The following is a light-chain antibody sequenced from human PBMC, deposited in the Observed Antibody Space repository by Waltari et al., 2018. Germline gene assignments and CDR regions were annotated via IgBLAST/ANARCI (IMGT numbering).Light chain of an antibody. CDR1: QSVGSY. CDR3: QQRSNWPPFT. Sequence: EIVLTQSPATLSLSPGEGAPLSCRASQSVGSYLAWYQQKPGQAPRLLIYDASNRATGIPVRFSGSGSGTDFTLTISSLEPEDFAVYYCQQRSNWPPFTFGPGTKVDMK. J-gene: IGKJ3*01. V-gene: IGKV3-11*01. CDR2: DAS.